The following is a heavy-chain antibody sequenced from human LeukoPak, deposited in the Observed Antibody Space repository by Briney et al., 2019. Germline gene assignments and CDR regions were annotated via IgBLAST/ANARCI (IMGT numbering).Heavy chain of an antibody. J-gene: IGHJ4*02. CDR2: INHSGST. CDR1: GGSFSGYY. Sequence: PSETLSLTCAVYGGSFSGYYWSWIRQPPGKGLEWIGEINHSGSTNYNPSLESRVTISVDTSKNQFSLKLSSVSAADTAVYYCARGFITMVRGVINLDYDYWGQGTLVTVSS. V-gene: IGHV4-34*01. CDR3: ARGFITMVRGVINLDYDY. D-gene: IGHD3-10*01.